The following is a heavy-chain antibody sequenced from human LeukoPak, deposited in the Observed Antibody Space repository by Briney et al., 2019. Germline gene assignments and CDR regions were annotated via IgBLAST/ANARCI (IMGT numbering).Heavy chain of an antibody. CDR2: ISGSGVST. Sequence: PGGSLRLSCAASGFTFSSYAMSWVRQAPGKGLEWVSAISGSGVSTYYADSVKGRFTISRDNSRNTVYLQMNSLRAEDTAIYYCAKEVQGAVGDAFDIWGQGTMVTVSS. V-gene: IGHV3-23*01. CDR3: AKEVQGAVGDAFDI. J-gene: IGHJ3*02. D-gene: IGHD6-19*01. CDR1: GFTFSSYA.